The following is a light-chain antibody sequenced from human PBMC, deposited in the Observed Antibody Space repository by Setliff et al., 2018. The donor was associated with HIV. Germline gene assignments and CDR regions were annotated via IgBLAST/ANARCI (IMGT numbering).Light chain of an antibody. CDR1: SSDIGGYNY. V-gene: IGLV2-14*01. CDR3: SSYTATSTLYV. J-gene: IGLJ1*01. Sequence: QSVLTQPASVSGSPGQSITISCTGTSSDIGGYNYVSWYQQHPGKAPKLVISEVSNRPSGLSNRFSGSKSGDTASLTISGLRTEDEADYYCSSYTATSTLYVFGTGTKVTVL. CDR2: EVS.